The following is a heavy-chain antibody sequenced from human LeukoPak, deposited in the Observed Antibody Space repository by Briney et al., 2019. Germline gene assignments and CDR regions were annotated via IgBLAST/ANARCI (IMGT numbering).Heavy chain of an antibody. CDR3: ARDRDYCSSTSCYSDAFDI. CDR2: ISSSSSTI. Sequence: PPGGSLRLSCAASGFTFSSYSMNWVRQAPGKGLEWVSYISSSSSTIYYADSVKGRFTISRENAKNSLYLQMNSLRDEDTAVYYCARDRDYCSSTSCYSDAFDIWGQGTMVTVSS. D-gene: IGHD2-2*01. V-gene: IGHV3-48*02. J-gene: IGHJ3*02. CDR1: GFTFSSYS.